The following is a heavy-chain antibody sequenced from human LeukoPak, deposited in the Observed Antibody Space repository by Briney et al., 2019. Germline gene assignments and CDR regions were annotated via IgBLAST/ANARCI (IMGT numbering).Heavy chain of an antibody. Sequence: ASVKVSCKASGYTFTSYGISWVRQAPGQGLEWMGWISAYNGNTNYAQKLQGRVTMTTDTSTSTAYMELRSLRSDDTAVYYCARVPHYYYYYYMDVWGKGTTVTVSS. CDR3: ARVPHYYYYYYMDV. V-gene: IGHV1-18*01. J-gene: IGHJ6*03. CDR2: ISAYNGNT. CDR1: GYTFTSYG.